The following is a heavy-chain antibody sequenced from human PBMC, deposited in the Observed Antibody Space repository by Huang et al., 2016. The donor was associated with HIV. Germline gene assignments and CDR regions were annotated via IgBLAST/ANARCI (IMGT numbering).Heavy chain of an antibody. CDR3: ARGGGIQLWLLGYYYMDV. CDR2: ISVSNGKT. J-gene: IGHJ6*03. D-gene: IGHD5-18*01. V-gene: IGHV1-18*01. Sequence: QVQLVQSGAEVKKTGASVKVSCKASGYTFSSFGISWGRQGPGKGLEWVGWISVSNGKTKFAQKSQGRLTMTTDTSTSTAYMELRSLRSDDTAVYYCARGGGIQLWLLGYYYMDVWGNGTTVTVSS. CDR1: GYTFSSFG.